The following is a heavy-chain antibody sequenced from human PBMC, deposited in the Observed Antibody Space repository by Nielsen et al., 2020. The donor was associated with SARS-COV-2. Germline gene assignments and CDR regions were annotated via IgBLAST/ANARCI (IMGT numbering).Heavy chain of an antibody. CDR2: ISTSSSYT. V-gene: IGHV3-11*05. CDR3: ARGLVHLVD. J-gene: IGHJ4*02. CDR1: GFTFSNAW. D-gene: IGHD6-13*01. Sequence: GGSLRLSCAASGFTFSNAWMSWIRQAPGKGLEWVSYISTSSSYTNYADSVKGRFTISRDNAKNSLYLQMNSLRAEDTAVYYCARGLVHLVDWGQGTLVTVSS.